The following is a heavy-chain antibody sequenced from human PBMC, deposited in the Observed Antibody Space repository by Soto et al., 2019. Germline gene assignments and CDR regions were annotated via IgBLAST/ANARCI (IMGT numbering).Heavy chain of an antibody. CDR2: ISGSGGST. CDR3: AKGRIRGGYETIDY. Sequence: PGGSLRLSCAASGFTFSSYAMSWVRQAPGKGLEWVSAISGSGGSTYYADSVKGRFTISRDNSKNTLYLQMNSLRAEDTAVYYCAKGRIRGGYETIDYWGQGTLVTVSS. CDR1: GFTFSSYA. D-gene: IGHD5-12*01. J-gene: IGHJ4*02. V-gene: IGHV3-23*01.